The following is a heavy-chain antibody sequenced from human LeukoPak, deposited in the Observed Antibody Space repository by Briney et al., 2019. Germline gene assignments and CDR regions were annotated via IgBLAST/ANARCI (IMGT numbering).Heavy chain of an antibody. CDR2: INIGGTNT. CDR3: ATDGAGFDT. J-gene: IGHJ5*02. V-gene: IGHV3-11*01. Sequence: TGGSLRLSCAASGFTFSNPWMSWVRQAPGKGLEWLSYINIGGTNTHYADSVKGRFTISRDNAKKSLYLEMNNLRAEDTAVYYCATDGAGFDTWGQGVLVTVSS. CDR1: GFTFSNPW.